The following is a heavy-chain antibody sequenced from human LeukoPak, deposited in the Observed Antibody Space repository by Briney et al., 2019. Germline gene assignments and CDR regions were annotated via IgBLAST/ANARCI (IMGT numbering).Heavy chain of an antibody. CDR1: GFTFSSYA. CDR2: IYYSGST. V-gene: IGHV4-38-2*01. Sequence: GSLRLSCAASGFTFSSYAMSWVRQSPGKGLEWIANIYYSGSTYYNPSLKGRVTISVDTSKNQFSLKLSSVTAADTAVYYCARWAVTVTKNWFDPWGQGTLVTVSS. D-gene: IGHD4-17*01. CDR3: ARWAVTVTKNWFDP. J-gene: IGHJ5*02.